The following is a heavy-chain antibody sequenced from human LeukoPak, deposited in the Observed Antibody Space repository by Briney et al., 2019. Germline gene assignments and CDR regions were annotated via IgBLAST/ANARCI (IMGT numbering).Heavy chain of an antibody. Sequence: GGSLRLSCAASEFTFSHYAMHWVRQAPGKGLGWVAVTSYDGSNKHYADSVRGRFTISRDNSKNTLYLQMNSLRPEDTAVYYCTRNEYGEYYFDYWGQGTLVTVSS. CDR2: TSYDGSNK. V-gene: IGHV3-30-3*01. J-gene: IGHJ4*02. D-gene: IGHD4/OR15-4a*01. CDR3: TRNEYGEYYFDY. CDR1: EFTFSHYA.